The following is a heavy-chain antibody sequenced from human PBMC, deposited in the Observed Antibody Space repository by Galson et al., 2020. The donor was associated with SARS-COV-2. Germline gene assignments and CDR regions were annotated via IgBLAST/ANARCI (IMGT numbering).Heavy chain of an antibody. D-gene: IGHD3-10*01. CDR3: ARFRGGFDI. CDR1: GGSMSSSNYY. V-gene: IGHV4-61*05. J-gene: IGHJ3*02. CDR2: VYYSGST. Sequence: ASETLSLTCAVSGGSMSSSNYYWGWIRQPPGKGLAWIGHVYYSGSTNYNPSLMNRVTISIDTSKTQFSLRLTSVTAADTAVYYCARFRGGFDIWGQGTMVSGSS.